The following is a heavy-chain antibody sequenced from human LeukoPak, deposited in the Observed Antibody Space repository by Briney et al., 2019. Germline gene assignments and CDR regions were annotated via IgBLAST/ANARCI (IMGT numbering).Heavy chain of an antibody. CDR2: ISGSGGTT. CDR1: GLTFSSYA. Sequence: PGGSLRLSCAASGLTFSSYAMTWVRQAPGKGLDWVSAISGSGGTTYSADSVRGRFTISRDNSKNTLYLQMNSLRAEDTAVYYCAKGLINDWSALEYWGQGTLVTVSS. CDR3: AKGLINDWSALEY. D-gene: IGHD3-9*01. V-gene: IGHV3-23*01. J-gene: IGHJ4*02.